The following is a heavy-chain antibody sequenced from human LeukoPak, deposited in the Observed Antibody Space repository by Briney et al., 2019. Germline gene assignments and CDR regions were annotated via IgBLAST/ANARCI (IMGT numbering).Heavy chain of an antibody. CDR1: GFTFSSYS. Sequence: GGSLRLSCAASGFTFSSYSTNWVRQAPGKGLEWVSSISSSSSYIYYADSVKGRFTISKDNAKNSLYLQMNSLRAEDTAVYYCARFDYGDYFDYWGQGTLVTVSS. CDR2: ISSSSSYI. D-gene: IGHD4-17*01. V-gene: IGHV3-21*01. CDR3: ARFDYGDYFDY. J-gene: IGHJ4*02.